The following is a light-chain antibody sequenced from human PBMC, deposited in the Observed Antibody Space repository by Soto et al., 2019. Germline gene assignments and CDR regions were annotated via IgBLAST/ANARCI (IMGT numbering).Light chain of an antibody. J-gene: IGLJ1*01. V-gene: IGLV2-14*01. Sequence: QSALTQPASVSASPGQSIFISCTGTSEDIGAYDYVSWYQQHPGKAPKLILYAVNDRPSGVSSRFSGSKSGNTASLTISGVQPYDESDYYCSSYRSSDTLEVFGTGTKLTGL. CDR3: SSYRSSDTLEV. CDR2: AVN. CDR1: SEDIGAYDY.